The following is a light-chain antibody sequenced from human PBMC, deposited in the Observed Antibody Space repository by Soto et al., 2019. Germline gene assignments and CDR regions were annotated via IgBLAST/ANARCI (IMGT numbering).Light chain of an antibody. J-gene: IGLJ2*01. CDR3: SSYTTSSTLI. CDR2: DVT. Sequence: QSALTQPAPVSGSPGQSITISCTGTSSDVGRYKLVSWYQQHPGKAPKLMIYDVTNRPSGVSNRFSGSKSGNTASLTISGLQAEDEAGYYCSSYTTSSTLIFGGGTKVTVL. CDR1: SSDVGRYKL. V-gene: IGLV2-14*03.